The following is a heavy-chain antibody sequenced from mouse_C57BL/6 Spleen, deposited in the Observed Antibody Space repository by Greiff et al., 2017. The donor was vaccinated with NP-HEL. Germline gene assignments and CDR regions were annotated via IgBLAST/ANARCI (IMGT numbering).Heavy chain of an antibody. Sequence: QVQLKQSGPELVKPGASVKISCKASGYAFSSSWMNWVKQRPGKGLEWIGRIYPGDGDTNYNGKFKGKATLTADKSSSTAYMQLSSLTSEDSAVYFCARGGYGNYQAWFAYWAKGLWSLSLQ. CDR2: IYPGDGDT. J-gene: IGHJ3*01. CDR3: ARGGYGNYQAWFAY. D-gene: IGHD2-1*01. CDR1: GYAFSSSW. V-gene: IGHV1-82*01.